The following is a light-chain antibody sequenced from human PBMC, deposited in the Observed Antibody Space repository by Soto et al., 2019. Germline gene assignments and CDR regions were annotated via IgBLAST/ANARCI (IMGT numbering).Light chain of an antibody. J-gene: IGKJ2*01. CDR2: WAS. Sequence: DIVMTQSPDSLAVSLCEMASINCKSSQSILFTSNNKNYLAWYQQKPGQPPKLLIYWASTRESGVPDRFSGSGSGTDFTLTISSLQAEDVAVYYCQQYYTTPPYTFGQGTKVEIK. CDR1: QSILFTSNNKNY. CDR3: QQYYTTPPYT. V-gene: IGKV4-1*01.